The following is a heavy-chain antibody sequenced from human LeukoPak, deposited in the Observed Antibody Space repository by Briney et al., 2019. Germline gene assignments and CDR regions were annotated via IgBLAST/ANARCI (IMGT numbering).Heavy chain of an antibody. J-gene: IGHJ4*02. CDR2: INPNSGGT. CDR3: ARDLSSGSDLDY. D-gene: IGHD6-19*01. Sequence: ASVKVSCKASGYTFTGYYMHWVRQAPGQGLEWMGWINPNSGGTNYAQKFQGRVTMTRDTSMSTAYMELSRLRSDDTAVYYCARDLSSGSDLDYWGQGTLVTVSS. CDR1: GYTFTGYY. V-gene: IGHV1-2*02.